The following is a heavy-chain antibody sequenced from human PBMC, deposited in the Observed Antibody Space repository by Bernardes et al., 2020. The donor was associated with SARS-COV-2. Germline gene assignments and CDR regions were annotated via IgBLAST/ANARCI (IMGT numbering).Heavy chain of an antibody. J-gene: IGHJ6*02. V-gene: IGHV3-64*01. CDR3: ARNYLAVGGTGNYYGMDV. CDR1: GFAFGNYV. D-gene: IGHD6-19*01. CDR2: VSTDGAGT. Sequence: GGSLRLSCAASGFAFGNYVMHWVRQAPGEGLEHVSGVSTDGAGTYYAPSVKGRFTVSRDNSKNTLHLQMGSLRPDDMAVYYCARNYLAVGGTGNYYGMDVWGQGPTVTVSS.